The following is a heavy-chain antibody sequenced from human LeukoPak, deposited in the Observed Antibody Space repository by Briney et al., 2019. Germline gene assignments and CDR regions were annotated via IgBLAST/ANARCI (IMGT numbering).Heavy chain of an antibody. Sequence: SLRLSCAASGFTFDDYAMHWVRQAPGKGLEWVSGTSWNSGSIGYADSVKGRFTISRDNAKNSLYLQMNSLRAEDTALYYCAKGYYYDSSGYAFDIWGQGTMVTVSS. D-gene: IGHD3-22*01. CDR1: GFTFDDYA. CDR3: AKGYYYDSSGYAFDI. J-gene: IGHJ3*02. V-gene: IGHV3-9*01. CDR2: TSWNSGSI.